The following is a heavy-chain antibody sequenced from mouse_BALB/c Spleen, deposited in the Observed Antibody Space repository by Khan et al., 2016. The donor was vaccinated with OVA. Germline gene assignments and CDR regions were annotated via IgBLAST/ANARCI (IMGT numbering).Heavy chain of an antibody. CDR3: ASGYFGNDEFAY. V-gene: IGHV1S132*01. CDR2: IFPGTGTT. D-gene: IGHD2-2*01. Sequence: QVQLQQSGAELVKPGASVKLSCKTSGYTFTSYWIQWVKQRPGQGLGWIGEIFPGTGTTYYNENFKGKATLTIDTSSTTAYMQLSSLTSEDSAVYFCASGYFGNDEFAYWGQGTLVTVAA. J-gene: IGHJ3*01. CDR1: GYTFTSYW.